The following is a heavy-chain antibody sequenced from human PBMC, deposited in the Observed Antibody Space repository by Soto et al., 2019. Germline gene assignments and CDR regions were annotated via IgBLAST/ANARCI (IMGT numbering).Heavy chain of an antibody. V-gene: IGHV6-1*01. Sequence: PSQTLSLTCAISGDSVSSNSAAWNWIRQSPSRGLEWLGRTYYRSKWYNDYAVSVKSRITINPDTSKNQFSLQLNSVTPEDTAVYYCARVQIDIAAAGTGYYYMDVWGKGTTVTVSS. CDR1: GDSVSSNSAA. D-gene: IGHD6-13*01. CDR2: TYYRSKWYN. CDR3: ARVQIDIAAAGTGYYYMDV. J-gene: IGHJ6*03.